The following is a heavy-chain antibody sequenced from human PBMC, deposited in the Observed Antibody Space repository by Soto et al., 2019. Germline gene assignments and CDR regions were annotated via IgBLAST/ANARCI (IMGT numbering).Heavy chain of an antibody. V-gene: IGHV2-5*02. D-gene: IGHD6-13*01. Sequence: QITLKESGPTLVRPTQTLTLTCTFSGFSLSTSGVGLGWIRQPPGKALEYLALIYWDDDKRYSPSLRSRLTISKDTSKNQVVLTLTNMDPVDTATYYCAHRSIAASGSWDVGSFYYWGQGTLVTVSS. CDR2: IYWDDDK. J-gene: IGHJ4*02. CDR3: AHRSIAASGSWDVGSFYY. CDR1: GFSLSTSGVG.